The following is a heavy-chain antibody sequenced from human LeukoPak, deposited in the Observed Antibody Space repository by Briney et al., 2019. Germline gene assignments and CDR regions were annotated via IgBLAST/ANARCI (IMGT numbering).Heavy chain of an antibody. Sequence: SETLSLTCAVSGGSISSGGYSGSWIRQPPGKGLEWIGYIYHSGSTYYNPSLKSRVTISVDRSKNQFSLKLSSVTAADTAVYYCARGDYYGSGGLDYWGQGTLVTVSS. CDR3: ARGDYYGSGGLDY. CDR2: IYHSGST. J-gene: IGHJ4*02. CDR1: GGSISSGGYS. D-gene: IGHD3-10*01. V-gene: IGHV4-30-2*01.